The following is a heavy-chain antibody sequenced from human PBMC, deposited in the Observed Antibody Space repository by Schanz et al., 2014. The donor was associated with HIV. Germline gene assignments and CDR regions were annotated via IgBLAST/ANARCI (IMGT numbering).Heavy chain of an antibody. CDR2: IWYDGSKK. J-gene: IGHJ3*02. Sequence: VQLXXSGGGLVQPGGSLRLSCAASGFTFNNYAMSWVRQAPGKGLEWVAVIWYDGSKKYYGDSVKGRFNISRDNSKNTLYLQVNSLGAEDTAVYYCARDPRGRGIDAFDIWGQGTMVTVSS. V-gene: IGHV3-33*08. CDR1: GFTFNNYA. CDR3: ARDPRGRGIDAFDI. D-gene: IGHD3-16*01.